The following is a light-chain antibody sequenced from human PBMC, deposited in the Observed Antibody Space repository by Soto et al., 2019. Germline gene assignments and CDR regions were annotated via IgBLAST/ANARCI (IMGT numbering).Light chain of an antibody. CDR3: QQYGTSPRT. Sequence: EMVLTQSPGTLSLSTGERATLSCSASQSVRSTHLAWYQLKPGQAPRLFIYGASSRATGIPDRFSGSGSGTDFTLTISRLEPEDFAVYICQQYGTSPRTFGQGTRLEIK. V-gene: IGKV3-20*01. CDR1: QSVRSTH. CDR2: GAS. J-gene: IGKJ5*01.